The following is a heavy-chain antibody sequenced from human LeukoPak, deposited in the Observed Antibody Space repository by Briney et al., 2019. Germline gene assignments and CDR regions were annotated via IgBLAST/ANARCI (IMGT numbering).Heavy chain of an antibody. D-gene: IGHD6-19*01. CDR3: TAPRREIAVAGGDY. CDR2: IKSKTDGGTT. J-gene: IGHJ4*02. CDR1: GFTFSNAW. V-gene: IGHV3-15*01. Sequence: GGSLRLSCAASGFTFSNAWVSWVRQAPGKGLEWVGRIKSKTDGGTTEYAAPVKGRFTISRDDSKNTLYLQMDSLKSEDTAVYYCTAPRREIAVAGGDYWGQGTLVTVSS.